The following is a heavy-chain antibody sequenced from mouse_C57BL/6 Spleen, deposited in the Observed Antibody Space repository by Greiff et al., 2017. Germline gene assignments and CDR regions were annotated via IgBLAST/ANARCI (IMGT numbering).Heavy chain of an antibody. Sequence: VKLQESGPELVKPGASVKISCKASGYAFSSSWMNWVKQRPGKGLEWIGRIYPGDGDTNYNGKFKGKATLTADKSSSTAYMQLSSLTSEDSAVYFCARNYYEDYCDYWGQGTTLTVSS. V-gene: IGHV1-82*01. CDR1: GYAFSSSW. CDR3: ARNYYEDYCDY. J-gene: IGHJ2*01. CDR2: IYPGDGDT. D-gene: IGHD1-1*01.